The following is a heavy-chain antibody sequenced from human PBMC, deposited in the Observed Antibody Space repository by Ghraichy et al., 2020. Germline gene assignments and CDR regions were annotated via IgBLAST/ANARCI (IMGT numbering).Heavy chain of an antibody. J-gene: IGHJ4*02. Sequence: GGSLRLSCAASGFTFSSYAMSWVRQAPGKGLEWVSAISGSGGSTYYADSVKGRFTISRDNSKNTLYLQMNSLRAEDTAVYYCATSLGIAVAGGWGQGTLVTVSS. D-gene: IGHD6-19*01. V-gene: IGHV3-23*01. CDR2: ISGSGGST. CDR1: GFTFSSYA. CDR3: ATSLGIAVAGG.